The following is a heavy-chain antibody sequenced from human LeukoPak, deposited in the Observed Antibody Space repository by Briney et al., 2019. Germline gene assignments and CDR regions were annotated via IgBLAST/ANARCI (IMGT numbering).Heavy chain of an antibody. Sequence: SETLSPTCTVSGGSISSGDYYWSWIRQPPGKGLEWIGYIYYSGSTYYNPSLKSRVTISVDTSKNQFSLKLSSVTAADTALYYCARVSQLARGWFDPWGQGTLVTVSS. CDR1: GGSISSGDYY. CDR3: ARVSQLARGWFDP. D-gene: IGHD2-2*01. V-gene: IGHV4-30-4*08. J-gene: IGHJ5*02. CDR2: IYYSGST.